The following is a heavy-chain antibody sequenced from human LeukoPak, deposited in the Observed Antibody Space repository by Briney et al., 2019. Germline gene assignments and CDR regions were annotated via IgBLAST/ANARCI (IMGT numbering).Heavy chain of an antibody. D-gene: IGHD1-7*01. CDR1: GGSISSNNYY. Sequence: SETLSLTCTVSGGSISSNNYYWGWIRQPPGKGLEWIGSIYHSGSTYYNPSLKSRVTIFVDTSKNQFSLKLSSVTAAGTAVYYCGRLTGTADYWGQGTLVTVSS. V-gene: IGHV4-39*01. CDR2: IYHSGST. J-gene: IGHJ4*02. CDR3: GRLTGTADY.